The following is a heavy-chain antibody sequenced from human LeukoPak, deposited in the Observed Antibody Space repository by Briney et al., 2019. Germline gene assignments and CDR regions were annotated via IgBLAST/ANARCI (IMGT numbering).Heavy chain of an antibody. CDR3: ARHQHAGREHYYGIDV. D-gene: IGHD1-26*01. J-gene: IGHJ6*02. V-gene: IGHV4-4*02. CDR2: IYLYGTT. Sequence: SETLSLTCSVSIGSISSSKWWSWVRQSPVKGLEWIGEIYLYGTTNYNPSFTSRVTMSVDRSRNQFSLKLTSVTAADTAVYYCARHQHAGREHYYGIDVWGQGTTVSVSS. CDR1: IGSISSSKW.